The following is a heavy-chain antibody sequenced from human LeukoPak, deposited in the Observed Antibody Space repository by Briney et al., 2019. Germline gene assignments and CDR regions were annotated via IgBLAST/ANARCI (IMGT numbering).Heavy chain of an antibody. Sequence: GGSLRLSCAASGFTFSSYSMSWVRQAPGMGLEWVSSISSSSTYIYYADSVKGRFTISRDNTKNSLYLQMNSLRAEDTAVYYCARFQGAHYWGQGTLVTVSS. CDR2: ISSSSTYI. CDR1: GFTFSSYS. CDR3: ARFQGAHY. J-gene: IGHJ4*02. D-gene: IGHD4/OR15-4a*01. V-gene: IGHV3-21*01.